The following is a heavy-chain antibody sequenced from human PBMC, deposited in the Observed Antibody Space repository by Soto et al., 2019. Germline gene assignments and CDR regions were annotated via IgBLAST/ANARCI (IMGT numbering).Heavy chain of an antibody. CDR3: ARDLETEIFGVVLDY. CDR2: ISYDGSNK. CDR1: GFTFSSYA. Sequence: GGSLRLSCAASGFTFSSYAMHWVRQAPGKGLEWVAVISYDGSNKYYADSVKGRFTISRDNSKNTLYLQMNSLRAEDTAVYYCARDLETEIFGVVLDYWGQGALVTISS. V-gene: IGHV3-30-3*01. J-gene: IGHJ4*02. D-gene: IGHD3-3*01.